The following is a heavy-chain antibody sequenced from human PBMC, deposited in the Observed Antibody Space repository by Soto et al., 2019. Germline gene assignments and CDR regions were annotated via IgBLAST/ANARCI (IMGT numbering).Heavy chain of an antibody. CDR3: ARSGDNYNLLDY. CDR1: GFTFRDYY. CDR2: SSDSGTFT. Sequence: GGSLRLSCAASGFTFRDYYMSWIRQVPGKGQEWLSYSSDSGTFTRYADSVKGRFSISRDNAKNSLYLQIKSLRGEDTAIYYCARSGDNYNLLDYWG. V-gene: IGHV3-11*06. J-gene: IGHJ4*01. D-gene: IGHD1-1*01.